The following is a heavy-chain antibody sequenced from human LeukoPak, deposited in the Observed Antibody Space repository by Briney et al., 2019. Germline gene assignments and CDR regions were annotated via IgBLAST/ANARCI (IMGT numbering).Heavy chain of an antibody. J-gene: IGHJ5*02. CDR3: ARNSAYSSGWYGDPKYNWFDP. CDR1: GDSVSSNSAA. Sequence: SQTLSLTCAISGDSVSSNSAAWNWIRQSPSRGLEWLGRTYYRSKWYNDYALSVKSRITINPDTSKNQFSLQLNSVTPEDTAVYYCARNSAYSSGWYGDPKYNWFDPWGQGTLLTVSS. V-gene: IGHV6-1*01. CDR2: TYYRSKWYN. D-gene: IGHD6-19*01.